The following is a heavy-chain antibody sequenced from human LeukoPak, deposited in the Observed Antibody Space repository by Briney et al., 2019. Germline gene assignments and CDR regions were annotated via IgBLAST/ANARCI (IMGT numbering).Heavy chain of an antibody. CDR2: IYYSGST. Sequence: SETLSLTCTVSGGSVSSGSYYWSWIRQPLGKGLEWIGYIYYSGSTNYNPSLKSRVTISVDTSKNQFSLKLSSVTAADTAVYYCARAPRYYDILTGFFEFDPWGQGTLVTVSS. D-gene: IGHD3-9*01. CDR3: ARAPRYYDILTGFFEFDP. V-gene: IGHV4-61*01. J-gene: IGHJ5*02. CDR1: GGSVSSGSYY.